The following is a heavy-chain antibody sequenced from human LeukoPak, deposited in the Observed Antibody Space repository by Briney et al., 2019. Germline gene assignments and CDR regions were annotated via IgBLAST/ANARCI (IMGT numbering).Heavy chain of an antibody. J-gene: IGHJ4*02. D-gene: IGHD2-2*01. CDR2: IYYSGST. CDR3: ARQLGYCSSTSCYADKVDY. CDR1: GGSISSSSYY. V-gene: IGHV4-39*01. Sequence: PSETRSLTCTVSGGSISSSSYYWGWIRQPPGKGLEWIGSIYYSGSTYYNPSLKSRVTISVDTSKNQFSLKLSSVTAADTAVYYCARQLGYCSSTSCYADKVDYWGQGTLVTVSS.